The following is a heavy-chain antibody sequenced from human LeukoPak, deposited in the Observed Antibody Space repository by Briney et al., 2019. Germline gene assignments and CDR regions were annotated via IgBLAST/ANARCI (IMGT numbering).Heavy chain of an antibody. J-gene: IGHJ4*02. Sequence: SGGSLRLSCAASGFTFSSYAMSWVRQAPGKGLEWVSAISGSGGSTYYADSVKGRFTISRDNSKNTLYLQMNSLRAEDTAVYYCAKISRAGVAGLNFDYWGQGTLVTVSS. CDR1: GFTFSSYA. V-gene: IGHV3-23*01. CDR3: AKISRAGVAGLNFDY. CDR2: ISGSGGST. D-gene: IGHD6-19*01.